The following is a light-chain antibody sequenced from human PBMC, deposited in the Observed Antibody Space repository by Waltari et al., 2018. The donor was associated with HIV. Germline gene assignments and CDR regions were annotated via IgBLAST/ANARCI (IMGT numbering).Light chain of an antibody. V-gene: IGLV2-11*01. CDR1: SRDVGGYHF. CDR2: DVS. J-gene: IGLJ3*02. Sequence: QSALTQPRSVSGSPGQSVTISCPGTSRDVGGYHFVSWYQQHPGKAPKLVIYDVSKWPSGVPDRFSGSKSGNTASLTISGLQAEDEADYYCCSYTGSYTWVFGGGTELTVL. CDR3: CSYTGSYTWV.